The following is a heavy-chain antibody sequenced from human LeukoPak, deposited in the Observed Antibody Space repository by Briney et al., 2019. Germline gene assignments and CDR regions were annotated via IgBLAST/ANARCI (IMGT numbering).Heavy chain of an antibody. D-gene: IGHD3-16*01. CDR3: ARDSRGRGFLFDY. CDR2: INQNGSET. Sequence: PGGSLRLSCAASGFTFSTYWMTWVRQAPGKGLEWVANINQNGSETYYVDSVKGRFTISRDNAKNSLYLQMNSLRAEDTAVYYCARDSRGRGFLFDYWGQGTLVTVSS. V-gene: IGHV3-7*01. CDR1: GFTFSTYW. J-gene: IGHJ4*02.